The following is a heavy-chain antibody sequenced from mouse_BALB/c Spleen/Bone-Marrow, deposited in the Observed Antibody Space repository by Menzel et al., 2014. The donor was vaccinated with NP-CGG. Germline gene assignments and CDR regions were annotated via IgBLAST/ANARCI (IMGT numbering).Heavy chain of an antibody. Sequence: EVMLVESGPGLMKPSQSLSLTCTVTGYSITSAYAWNWIWQFPGGKLEWMGYITSSGHTSYNPSLKSRISITRDTSKNQFFRQLNSVTTEDTAAYFCARSGNFFDDWGQGTTLTVSS. D-gene: IGHD3-1*01. CDR2: ITSSGHT. V-gene: IGHV3-2*02. CDR1: GYSITSAYA. CDR3: ARSGNFFDD. J-gene: IGHJ2*01.